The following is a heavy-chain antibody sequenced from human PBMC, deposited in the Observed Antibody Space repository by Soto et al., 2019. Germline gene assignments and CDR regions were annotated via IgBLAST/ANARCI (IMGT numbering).Heavy chain of an antibody. V-gene: IGHV3-74*01. CDR3: AGVRPGHYMDV. Sequence: EVQLVESGGGLVQPGGSVRLSCAASGFIFSNYGMRWVRQGQGKGLVWVSSIHSDGSTTIHADSVKGRFTISRDNAKNTLYLQMDSLRAEDTDVYYCAGVRPGHYMDVWGKGTTVTVSS. CDR2: IHSDGSTT. J-gene: IGHJ6*03. CDR1: GFIFSNYG. D-gene: IGHD6-25*01.